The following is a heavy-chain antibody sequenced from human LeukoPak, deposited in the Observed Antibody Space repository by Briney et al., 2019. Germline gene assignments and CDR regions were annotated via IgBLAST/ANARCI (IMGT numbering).Heavy chain of an antibody. Sequence: PGGSLRLACAASGFTFSNYAMNWVRQAPGKGLEWVSAISGSGGNTYYADSVKGRFTISRDNSKNTLFLQMYSLRAEDTAVYYCARADSSGYYNGDYWGQGTMVTVSS. CDR2: ISGSGGNT. V-gene: IGHV3-23*01. CDR3: ARADSSGYYNGDY. D-gene: IGHD3-22*01. CDR1: GFTFSNYA. J-gene: IGHJ3*01.